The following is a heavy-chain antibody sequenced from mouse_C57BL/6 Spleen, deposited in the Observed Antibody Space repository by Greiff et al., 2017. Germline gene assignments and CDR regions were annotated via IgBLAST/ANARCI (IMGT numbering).Heavy chain of an antibody. CDR1: GYTFTSYW. J-gene: IGHJ4*01. Sequence: QVQLKQPGAELVKPGASVKLSCKASGYTFTSYWMHWVKQRPGRGLEWIGRIDPNSGGTKYNEKFKSKATLTVDKPSSTAYMQLISLTTEDSADYYCASSDPPLLLRYAMDYWGQGTSVTVSS. CDR3: ASSDPPLLLRYAMDY. D-gene: IGHD1-1*01. V-gene: IGHV1-72*01. CDR2: IDPNSGGT.